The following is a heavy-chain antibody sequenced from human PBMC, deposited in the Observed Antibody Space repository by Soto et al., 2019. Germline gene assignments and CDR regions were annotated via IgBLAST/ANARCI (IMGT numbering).Heavy chain of an antibody. CDR1: GFTFSSYA. J-gene: IGHJ6*02. D-gene: IGHD1-20*01. Sequence: QVQLVESGGGVVQPGRSLRLSCAASGFTFSSYAMHWVRQAPGKGMEWVAVISYDGSNKYYADSVKGRFTISRDNSKNALYVQMTSLRAEDTAVYYCAREEVSARKHYGMDVWGQGTTVTVSS. CDR2: ISYDGSNK. CDR3: AREEVSARKHYGMDV. V-gene: IGHV3-30-3*01.